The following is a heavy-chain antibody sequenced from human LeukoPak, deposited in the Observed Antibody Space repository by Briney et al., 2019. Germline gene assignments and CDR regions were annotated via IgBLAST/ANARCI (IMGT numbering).Heavy chain of an antibody. D-gene: IGHD3-16*01. CDR3: VRHPWRMGSRDYNFDD. J-gene: IGHJ4*02. CDR2: IYYSGST. V-gene: IGHV4-59*08. CDR1: GGSISGYY. Sequence: PSETLSLTCTVSGGSISGYYWSWLRQPPGKGLEWIGHIYYSGSTNYNPSLKSRVTISVDTSKNQFSLKMTSVTAADTAVYYCVRHPWRMGSRDYNFDDWGQGTLVTVSS.